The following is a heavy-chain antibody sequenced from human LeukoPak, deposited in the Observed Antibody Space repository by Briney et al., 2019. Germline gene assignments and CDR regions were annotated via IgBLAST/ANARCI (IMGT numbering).Heavy chain of an antibody. J-gene: IGHJ4*02. CDR1: GYTFSSYA. V-gene: IGHV1-2*02. Sequence: ASVKVSCKASGYTFSSYAITWVRQAPGQGLEWMGWINPNSGGTNYAQKFQGRVTMTRDTSISTAYMELSRLRSDDTAVYYCARVGSRDGYKYFAYWGQGTLVTVSS. D-gene: IGHD5-24*01. CDR2: INPNSGGT. CDR3: ARVGSRDGYKYFAY.